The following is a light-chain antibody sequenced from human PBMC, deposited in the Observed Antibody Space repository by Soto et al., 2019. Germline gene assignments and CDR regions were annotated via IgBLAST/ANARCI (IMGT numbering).Light chain of an antibody. J-gene: IGKJ5*01. CDR1: QSISTY. Sequence: DIQMTQSPSSLSASVGDRVTITCRTSQSISTYLNWYQQKPGKAPKLLIYAASSLQSGVPSRFSGRGSGTDFTLTINSLQPEDFATYYCQQSYSTPPTFGQGTRLEIK. CDR2: AAS. V-gene: IGKV1-39*01. CDR3: QQSYSTPPT.